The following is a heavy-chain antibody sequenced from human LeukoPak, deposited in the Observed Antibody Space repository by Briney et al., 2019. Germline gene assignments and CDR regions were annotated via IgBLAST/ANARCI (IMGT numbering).Heavy chain of an antibody. J-gene: IGHJ3*02. CDR3: ARDGGGPGIAAAGTGNDAFDI. CDR2: IYYSGST. Sequence: PSETLSLTCTVSGGSISSGGYYWSWIRQHPGKGLEWIGYIYYSGSTYYNPSLKSRVTISVDTSKNQFSLKLSSVTAADTAVYYCARDGGGPGIAAAGTGNDAFDIWGQGTMVTVSS. D-gene: IGHD6-13*01. CDR1: GGSISSGGYY. V-gene: IGHV4-31*03.